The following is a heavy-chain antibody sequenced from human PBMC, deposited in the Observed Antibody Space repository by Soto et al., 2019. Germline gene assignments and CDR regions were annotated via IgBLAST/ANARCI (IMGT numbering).Heavy chain of an antibody. J-gene: IGHJ5*02. D-gene: IGHD5-18*01. CDR2: IYHSGST. CDR3: ARVGGYSYGPYNWFDP. Sequence: PSETLSLTCTVSGGSISSGGYYWSWIRQHPGKGLEWIGDIYHSGSTYYNPSLKSRVTISVDTSKNQFSLKLSSVTAADTAVYYCARVGGYSYGPYNWFDPWGQGTLVTVSS. CDR1: GGSISSGGYY. V-gene: IGHV4-31*03.